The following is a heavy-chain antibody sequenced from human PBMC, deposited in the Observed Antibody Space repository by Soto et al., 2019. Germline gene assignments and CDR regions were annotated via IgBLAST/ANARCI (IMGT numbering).Heavy chain of an antibody. V-gene: IGHV1-2*02. Sequence: QVQLVQSGAEVKKPGASVKVSCKASGYTFTGYYMHWVRQAPGQGLEWMGWINPNSGGTNYAQKFQGRVTMTRDTSISTAYMELSRLRSDDTAVYYCARDQGSSSWYRGVWIWFDPWGQGTLVTVSS. J-gene: IGHJ5*02. CDR2: INPNSGGT. D-gene: IGHD6-13*01. CDR3: ARDQGSSSWYRGVWIWFDP. CDR1: GYTFTGYY.